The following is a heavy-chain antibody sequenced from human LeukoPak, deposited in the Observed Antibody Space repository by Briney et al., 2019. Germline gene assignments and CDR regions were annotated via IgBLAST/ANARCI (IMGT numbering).Heavy chain of an antibody. J-gene: IGHJ4*01. CDR2: ISGDGSEK. D-gene: IGHD2-2*01. Sequence: GGSLRLSCEASGFTFTVFWMSWLRQAPGKGLECVAHISGDGSEKSYVDSVRGRFTISRDNAKNSLYLQMNSLRAEDTAVYYCARLSGPAAADYWGQGTLITVSS. CDR3: ARLSGPAAADY. V-gene: IGHV3-7*01. CDR1: GFTFTVFW.